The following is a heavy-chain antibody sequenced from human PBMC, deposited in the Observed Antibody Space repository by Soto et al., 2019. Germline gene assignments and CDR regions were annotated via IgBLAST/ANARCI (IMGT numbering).Heavy chain of an antibody. Sequence: SETLSLTCIVSDGSLSSYYWGWIRQPPGKGLEWIGYIFYSGSTGYNPSLKSRVTISVDRSKNQFSLKLTSVTTADTAVYYCARHYPIGNNWNYFDYWGQGTLVTVS. CDR1: DGSLSSYY. J-gene: IGHJ4*02. V-gene: IGHV4-59*08. CDR2: IFYSGST. D-gene: IGHD1-1*01. CDR3: ARHYPIGNNWNYFDY.